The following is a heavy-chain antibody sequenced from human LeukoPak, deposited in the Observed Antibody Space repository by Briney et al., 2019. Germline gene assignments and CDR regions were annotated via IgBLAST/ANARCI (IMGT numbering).Heavy chain of an antibody. CDR3: TRSGYRHPYHFDS. J-gene: IGHJ4*02. CDR2: IFTGGGT. D-gene: IGHD3-22*01. Sequence: GGSLRLSCAASGFIFSTYAMIWVRQAPGKGLEWVSVIFTGGGTDHADSVKGRFTISRDNSKNTLSLQMNSLRAEDTAIYYCTRSGYRHPYHFDSWGQGTLVTVSS. V-gene: IGHV3-53*01. CDR1: GFIFSTYA.